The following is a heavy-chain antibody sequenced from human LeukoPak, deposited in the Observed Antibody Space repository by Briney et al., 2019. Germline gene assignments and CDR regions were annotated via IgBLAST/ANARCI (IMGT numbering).Heavy chain of an antibody. CDR2: IYYSGST. V-gene: IGHV4-39*01. CDR1: GGSISSSSYY. D-gene: IGHD4-11*01. Sequence: PSETLSLTCTVSGGSISSSSYYWGWIRQPPGKGLEWIGSIYYSGSTYYNPSLKSRVTISVDTSKNQFSLKLSSVTAADTAVYYCASRYDYSNYIDYWGQGTLVTVSS. CDR3: ASRYDYSNYIDY. J-gene: IGHJ4*02.